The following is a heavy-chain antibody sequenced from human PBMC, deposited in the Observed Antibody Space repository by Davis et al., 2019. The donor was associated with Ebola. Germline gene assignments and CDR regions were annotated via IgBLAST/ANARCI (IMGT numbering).Heavy chain of an antibody. D-gene: IGHD6-13*01. V-gene: IGHV1-18*04. CDR2: INPHNGNT. Sequence: ASVKVSCKASGYTFTNYGITWVRQAPGQGLEWMGWINPHNGNTNYAQNVQGRVIMTSDTSTSTAYMELRSLRSDDTAVYYCARDPKVAALDYWGQGTLVTVSS. CDR3: ARDPKVAALDY. J-gene: IGHJ4*02. CDR1: GYTFTNYG.